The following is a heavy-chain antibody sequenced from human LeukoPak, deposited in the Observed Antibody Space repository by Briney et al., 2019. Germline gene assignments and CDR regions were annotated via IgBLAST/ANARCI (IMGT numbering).Heavy chain of an antibody. J-gene: IGHJ5*02. CDR3: ARDLNQLLPTWFDP. V-gene: IGHV1-2*02. CDR2: INPNSGGT. Sequence: ASVKVSCKASGYTFTGYYMHWVRQAPEQGLEWMGWINPNSGGTNYAQKFQGRVTMTRDTSISTAYMELSRLRSDDTAVYYCARDLNQLLPTWFDPWGQGTLVTVSS. CDR1: GYTFTGYY. D-gene: IGHD2-2*01.